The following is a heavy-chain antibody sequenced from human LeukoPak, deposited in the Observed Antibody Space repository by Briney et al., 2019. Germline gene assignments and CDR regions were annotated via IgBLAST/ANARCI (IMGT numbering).Heavy chain of an antibody. CDR2: INPYNGGT. J-gene: IGHJ4*02. CDR3: ARAPDSDSSGYSH. V-gene: IGHV1-2*02. D-gene: IGHD3-22*01. Sequence: ASVKVSCKASGYTFTGYYMHWVRQAPGQGPEWMAWINPYNGGTNYAQRFQGRVTEATDTSISTAYMELSRLRSDDTAVYYCARAPDSDSSGYSHWGQGTLVTVAP. CDR1: GYTFTGYY.